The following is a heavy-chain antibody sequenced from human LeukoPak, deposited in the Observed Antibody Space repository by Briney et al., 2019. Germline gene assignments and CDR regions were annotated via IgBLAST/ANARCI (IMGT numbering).Heavy chain of an antibody. V-gene: IGHV3-74*01. J-gene: IGHJ4*02. Sequence: GGSLRLSCAAPGFTFSRYWMDWVRQAPGKGLGWVSRMNSDGSSTSYADSVKGRFTISRDNAKNTLYLQMNSLRAEDTAVYYCARVVNDFWSGYGGGFDYWGQGTLVTVSS. CDR3: ARVVNDFWSGYGGGFDY. CDR1: GFTFSRYW. D-gene: IGHD3-3*01. CDR2: MNSDGSST.